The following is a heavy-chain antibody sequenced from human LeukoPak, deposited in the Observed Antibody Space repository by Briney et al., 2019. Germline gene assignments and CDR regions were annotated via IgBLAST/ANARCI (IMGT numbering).Heavy chain of an antibody. J-gene: IGHJ4*02. CDR2: ISGSGGST. CDR1: GFTFSSYA. D-gene: IGHD3-9*01. V-gene: IGHV3-23*01. CDR3: ASSHVLRYFNWLLPFDY. Sequence: GGSLRLSCAASGFTFSSYAMSWVRQAPGKGLEWVSAISGSGGSTYYADSVKGRFTISRDNSKNTLYLQMNSLRAEDTAVYYCASSHVLRYFNWLLPFDYWGQGTLVTVSS.